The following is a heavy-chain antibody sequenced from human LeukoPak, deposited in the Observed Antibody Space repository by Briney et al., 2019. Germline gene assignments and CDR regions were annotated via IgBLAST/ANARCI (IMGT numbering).Heavy chain of an antibody. CDR3: AKGSPGRDIAAPTIDY. CDR1: GFTFSSYS. D-gene: IGHD6-13*01. V-gene: IGHV3-48*01. CDR2: ISSSSSII. J-gene: IGHJ4*02. Sequence: PGGSLRLSCAASGFTFSSYSMNWVRQAPGKGLEWVSYISSSSSIIYDADSVKGRFTISRDNAKNSLYLQMSSLRAEDTAVYYCAKGSPGRDIAAPTIDYWGQRTMVTVSS.